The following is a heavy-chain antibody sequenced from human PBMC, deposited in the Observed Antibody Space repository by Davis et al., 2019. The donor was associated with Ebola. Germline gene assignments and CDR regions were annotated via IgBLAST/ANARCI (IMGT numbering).Heavy chain of an antibody. V-gene: IGHV3-7*01. CDR1: GFTFSNNW. CDR3: MSLSGGS. D-gene: IGHD3-16*01. CDR2: IKKDGIQK. Sequence: GESLKISCTVSGFTFSNNWMSWVRQAPGKGLEWVATIKKDGIQKYYVDSVKGRFIISRDNAKNLLYLQMNSLRAEDTAVYYCMSLSGGSWGQGTLVTVSS. J-gene: IGHJ5*02.